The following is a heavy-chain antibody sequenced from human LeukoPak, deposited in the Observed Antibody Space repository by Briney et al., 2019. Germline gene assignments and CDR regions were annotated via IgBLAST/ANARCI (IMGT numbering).Heavy chain of an antibody. Sequence: ASVKVSCKASGYTFTGYYMHWVRQAPGQGLEWMGWINPNSGGTNYAQKFQGRVTMTRDTSINTAYMELSRLRSDDTAVYYCARGPPSYYYDSSGQNDYWGQGTLVTVSS. CDR1: GYTFTGYY. V-gene: IGHV1-2*02. CDR3: ARGPPSYYYDSSGQNDY. D-gene: IGHD3-22*01. J-gene: IGHJ4*02. CDR2: INPNSGGT.